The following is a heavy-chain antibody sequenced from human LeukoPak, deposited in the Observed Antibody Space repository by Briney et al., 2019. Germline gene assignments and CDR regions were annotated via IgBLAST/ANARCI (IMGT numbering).Heavy chain of an antibody. J-gene: IGHJ4*02. Sequence: ASVKASCKASGYTFTGYYMHWVRQAPGQGLEWMGWINPNSGATTYAQKFQDRVTMTRDTSISTAYMDLSRLRSDDTAVYYCAREVSPWGSSFDYWGQGTLVTVSS. CDR3: AREVSPWGSSFDY. CDR2: INPNSGAT. V-gene: IGHV1-2*02. CDR1: GYTFTGYY. D-gene: IGHD6-6*01.